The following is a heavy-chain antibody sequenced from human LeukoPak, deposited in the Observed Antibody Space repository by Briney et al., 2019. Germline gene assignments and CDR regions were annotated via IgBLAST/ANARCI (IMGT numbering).Heavy chain of an antibody. CDR1: GFTFSSYW. V-gene: IGHV3-7*03. CDR2: IKQDGSEK. J-gene: IGHJ4*02. CDR3: ARDSGATIVDY. D-gene: IGHD5-12*01. Sequence: GGPLRLSCAASGFTFSSYWMSWVRQAPGKGLEWVANIKQDGSEKYYADSVKGRFTISRDNAKNSLYLQMNSLRAEDTAVYYCARDSGATIVDYWGQGTLVTVSS.